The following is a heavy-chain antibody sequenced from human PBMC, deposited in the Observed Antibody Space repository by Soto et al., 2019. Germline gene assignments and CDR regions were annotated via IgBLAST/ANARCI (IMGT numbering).Heavy chain of an antibody. Sequence: QVQLVESGGGVVHPGRSLRLSCEVSGFTLNSYGMHWVRQAPGMGLEWVASMSSDGSDKHYADAVKGRFTISRDTSKNTLYLQMDSLRPEDTALYFCATAYRTFSDYFASWGHGTLVTASS. CDR3: ATAYRTFSDYFAS. D-gene: IGHD2-2*01. J-gene: IGHJ4*01. CDR2: MSSDGSDK. CDR1: GFTLNSYG. V-gene: IGHV3-30*03.